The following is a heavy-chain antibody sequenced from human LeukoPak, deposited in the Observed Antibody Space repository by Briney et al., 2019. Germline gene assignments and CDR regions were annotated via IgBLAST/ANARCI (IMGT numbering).Heavy chain of an antibody. J-gene: IGHJ6*03. CDR3: ARNFGYCGGDCYSAYYYYYYMDV. V-gene: IGHV3-11*04. CDR1: GFTFSDYY. CDR2: ISSSGSTI. D-gene: IGHD2-21*02. Sequence: GGSLRLSCAASGFTFSDYYMSWLRQAPGKGLEWVSYISSSGSTIYYADSVKGRFTISRDNAKNSLYLQMNSLRAEDTAVYYCARNFGYCGGDCYSAYYYYYYMDVWGKGTTVTVSS.